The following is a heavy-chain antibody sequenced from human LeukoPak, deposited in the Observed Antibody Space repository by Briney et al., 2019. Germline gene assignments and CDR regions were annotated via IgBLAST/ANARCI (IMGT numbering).Heavy chain of an antibody. D-gene: IGHD6-6*01. CDR1: GGLVSSYW. V-gene: IGHV3-74*03. J-gene: IGHJ3*01. Sequence: GGSLRLSCAASGGLVSSYWMHWVRQGPGKGLGWVGHVNTEGTNLMHADSVEGRFTITRDIAKNTVHLEMHSLRPEDTAVYFCVRDVRPALDVWGQGTTVIVSS. CDR2: VNTEGTNL. CDR3: VRDVRPALDV.